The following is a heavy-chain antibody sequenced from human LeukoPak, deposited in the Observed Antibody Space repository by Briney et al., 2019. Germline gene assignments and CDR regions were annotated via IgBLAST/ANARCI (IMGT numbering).Heavy chain of an antibody. D-gene: IGHD3-9*01. V-gene: IGHV3-33*06. J-gene: IGHJ4*02. Sequence: GGSLRLSCAASGFTFSSYGMHWVRQAPGQGLEWVAAIWYDGSNKYYEDSVKGRFTISRDNSKNTLYLQMNSLRAEDTAVYYCSKARPEYDILTGYEYWGQGTLVTVSS. CDR3: SKARPEYDILTGYEY. CDR1: GFTFSSYG. CDR2: IWYDGSNK.